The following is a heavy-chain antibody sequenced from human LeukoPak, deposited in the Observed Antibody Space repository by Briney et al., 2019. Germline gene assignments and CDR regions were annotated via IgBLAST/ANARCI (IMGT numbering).Heavy chain of an antibody. Sequence: ASVKVSCKASGGTFSSYAISWVRQAPGQGLEWMGRIIPILGIANYAQKFQGRVTITADKSTRTAYMALSRLRSEDTAVYSCAIPMGYCGGDCPDYYYYSGMDVWGQGTTVTVSS. V-gene: IGHV1-69*04. CDR3: AIPMGYCGGDCPDYYYYSGMDV. CDR2: IIPILGIA. J-gene: IGHJ6*02. CDR1: GGTFSSYA. D-gene: IGHD2-21*02.